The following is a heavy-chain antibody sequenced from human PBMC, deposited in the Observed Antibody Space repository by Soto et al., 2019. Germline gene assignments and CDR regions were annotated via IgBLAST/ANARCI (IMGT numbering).Heavy chain of an antibody. V-gene: IGHV3-23*01. Sequence: GGSLRLSCAASGFICSSYDMSWVRRAPGKGLEWVSTILVDGRTFYVDSVKGRFTISRDSSQNTVYLQMNSLTAGDTALYYCAKATATGGGAFDICGQGTMVTVSS. CDR1: GFICSSYD. D-gene: IGHD2-8*02. CDR2: ILVDGRT. J-gene: IGHJ3*02. CDR3: AKATATGGGAFDI.